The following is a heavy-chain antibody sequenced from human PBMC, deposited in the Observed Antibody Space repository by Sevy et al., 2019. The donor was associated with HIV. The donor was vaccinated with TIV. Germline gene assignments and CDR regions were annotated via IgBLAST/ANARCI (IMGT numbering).Heavy chain of an antibody. D-gene: IGHD3-22*01. CDR1: GFTFSNYC. Sequence: GGSLRLSCAASGFTFSNYCMHWVRQAPGKGLEWVAVLWNDGSNKYYADSVKGRFTISRDNSKNQLYLQMNSLRVADTAVYFCARGGDFNDRSAKRDFDYWGQGNLVTVSS. J-gene: IGHJ4*02. V-gene: IGHV3-33*01. CDR3: ARGGDFNDRSAKRDFDY. CDR2: LWNDGSNK.